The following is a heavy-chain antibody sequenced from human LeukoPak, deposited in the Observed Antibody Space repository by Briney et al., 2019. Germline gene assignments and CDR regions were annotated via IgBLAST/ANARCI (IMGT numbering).Heavy chain of an antibody. Sequence: GGSLRLSCAAAGFTFSNYNMNWVRQAPGKGREWVSSISSSMSYTYYADSVKGRFTISRDNAENSLYLQMNSLRAEDTAVYYCARTIFGGYCSSTSCYAGGYFDYWGQGTLVIVSS. CDR1: GFTFSNYN. CDR3: ARTIFGGYCSSTSCYAGGYFDY. V-gene: IGHV3-21*01. J-gene: IGHJ4*02. CDR2: ISSSMSYT. D-gene: IGHD2-2*03.